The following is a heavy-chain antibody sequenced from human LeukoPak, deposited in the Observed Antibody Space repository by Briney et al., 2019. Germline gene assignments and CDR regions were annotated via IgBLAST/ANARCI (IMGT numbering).Heavy chain of an antibody. CDR1: GFTFSSYA. V-gene: IGHV3-23*01. CDR3: AKAVGYCSSTSCYAPEDYYYGMDV. CDR2: ISGSGGST. Sequence: GGSLRLSCAASGFTFSSYAVSWVRQAPGKGLEWVSAISGSGGSTYYADSVKGRFTISRDNSKNTLYLQMNSLRAEDTAVYYCAKAVGYCSSTSCYAPEDYYYGMDVWGKGTTVTVSS. D-gene: IGHD2-2*01. J-gene: IGHJ6*04.